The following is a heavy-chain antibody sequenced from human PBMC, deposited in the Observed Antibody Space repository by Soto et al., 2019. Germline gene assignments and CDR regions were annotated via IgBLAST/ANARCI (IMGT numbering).Heavy chain of an antibody. V-gene: IGHV4-4*02. Sequence: SETLSLTCAVSGGSISSSNWWSWVRQPPGKGLEWIGEIYHSGSANYNPSLKSRVTISIDKSKNQFSLKLSSVTAADTAVYYCARADIVVVPAAMQGSYYYYGMDVWGQGTTVTVSS. D-gene: IGHD2-2*01. CDR3: ARADIVVVPAAMQGSYYYYGMDV. CDR2: IYHSGSA. CDR1: GGSISSSNW. J-gene: IGHJ6*02.